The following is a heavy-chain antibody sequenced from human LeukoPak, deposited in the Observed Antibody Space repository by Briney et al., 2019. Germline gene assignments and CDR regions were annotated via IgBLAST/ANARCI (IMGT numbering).Heavy chain of an antibody. V-gene: IGHV3-23*01. D-gene: IGHD2-8*02. J-gene: IGHJ6*02. CDR1: GFTFSSYA. CDR2: ISGSGDNT. CDR3: ARVQITGYHYGMDV. Sequence: GGSLRLSCAAPGFTFSSYAMSWVRQAPGKGLEWVSGISGSGDNTYYADSVKGRFTISRDNAKNSLYLQMNSLRAEDTAVYYCARVQITGYHYGMDVWGQGTTVTVSS.